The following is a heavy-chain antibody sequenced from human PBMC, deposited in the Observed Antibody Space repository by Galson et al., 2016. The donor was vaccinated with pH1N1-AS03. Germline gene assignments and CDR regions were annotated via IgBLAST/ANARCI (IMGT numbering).Heavy chain of an antibody. CDR2: IKEDGGEQ. CDR1: GFVFSDFW. Sequence: SLRLSCAASGFVFSDFWMSWVRQSPGKGPEWVANIKEDGGEQYYADSVWGRFSISRDNGGKAGYLDMKSLRPEDTATYYCVKDTYNDISGAYYYKVGDYRGFDFWGQGVLVIVSS. J-gene: IGHJ1*01. D-gene: IGHD3/OR15-3a*01. V-gene: IGHV3-7*03. CDR3: VKDTYNDISGAYYYKVGDYRGFDF.